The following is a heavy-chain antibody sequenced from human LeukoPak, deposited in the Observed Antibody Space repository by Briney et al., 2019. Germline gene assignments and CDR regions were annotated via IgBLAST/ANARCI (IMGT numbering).Heavy chain of an antibody. CDR1: GFTFSGSA. D-gene: IGHD3-22*01. J-gene: IGHJ4*02. Sequence: GGSLRLSCATSGFTFSGSAIHWVSQASGKGLEWVGRIRSKANSYATTDVASVKGRFTISRDDSKNTAYLQMNSLKTEDTAVYYCTRPSYDSSVSGVVYWGQGTLVTVSS. CDR3: TRPSYDSSVSGVVY. V-gene: IGHV3-73*01. CDR2: IRSKANSYAT.